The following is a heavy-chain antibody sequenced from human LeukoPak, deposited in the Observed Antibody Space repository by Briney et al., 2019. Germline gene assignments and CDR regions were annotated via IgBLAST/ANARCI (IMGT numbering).Heavy chain of an antibody. CDR1: GGSFSGYY. V-gene: IGHV4-34*01. J-gene: IGHJ4*02. CDR2: INHSGST. Sequence: SGTLSLTCAVYGGSFSGYYWSWIRQPPGKGLEWIGEINHSGSTNYNPSLKSRVTISVDTSKNQFSLKLSSVTAADTAVYYCARRPLVAYDSSGYYFDYWGQGTLVTVSS. D-gene: IGHD3-22*01. CDR3: ARRPLVAYDSSGYYFDY.